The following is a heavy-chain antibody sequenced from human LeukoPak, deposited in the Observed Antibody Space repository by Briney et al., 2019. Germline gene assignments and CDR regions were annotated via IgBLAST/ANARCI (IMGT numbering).Heavy chain of an antibody. CDR3: ARVASTGYYYFSDY. J-gene: IGHJ4*02. D-gene: IGHD3-22*01. CDR2: IKQDGSEK. CDR1: GFTFSSYW. V-gene: IGHV3-7*01. Sequence: GGSLRLSCAASGFTFSSYWMNWVRQAPGKGLECVANIKQDGSEKYYVDSVKGRFTISRDNAKNSLYLQMNSLRAEDTAVYYCARVASTGYYYFSDYWGQGTQVTVSS.